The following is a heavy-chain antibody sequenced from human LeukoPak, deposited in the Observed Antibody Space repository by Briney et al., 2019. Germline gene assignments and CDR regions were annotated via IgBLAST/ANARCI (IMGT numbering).Heavy chain of an antibody. CDR3: ARAKKITGTTSVLFDY. Sequence: ASVKVSCKASGYTFTGYYMHWVRQAPGQGREWMGWINPNSGGTNYAQKFQGRVTMTRDTSISTAYMELSRLRSDDTAVYYCARAKKITGTTSVLFDYWGQGTLVTVSS. CDR1: GYTFTGYY. J-gene: IGHJ4*02. CDR2: INPNSGGT. D-gene: IGHD1-7*01. V-gene: IGHV1-2*02.